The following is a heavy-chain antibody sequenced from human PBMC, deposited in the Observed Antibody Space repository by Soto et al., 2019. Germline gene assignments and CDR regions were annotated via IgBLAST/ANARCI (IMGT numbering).Heavy chain of an antibody. CDR3: ARLRAARPWYFDY. CDR2: IYPGDSDT. Sequence: GESLKISCKGSGYSFTSYWIGWVRQMPGKGLEWMGIIYPGDSDTRYSPSFQGQVTISADKSISTAYLRWSSLKASDTAMYYCARLRAARPWYFDYWGQGTPGTAPQ. CDR1: GYSFTSYW. D-gene: IGHD6-6*01. J-gene: IGHJ4*02. V-gene: IGHV5-51*01.